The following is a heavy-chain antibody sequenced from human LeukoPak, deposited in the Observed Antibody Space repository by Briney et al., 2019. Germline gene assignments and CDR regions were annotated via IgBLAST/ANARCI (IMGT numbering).Heavy chain of an antibody. Sequence: PSGTLSLTCTVSGGSISSYDWSWIRQPPGKGLESFGYIYYSGSTNYTPSLKSRVTISVDTSKNQFSLKLSSATAADTAVYYCAWGTNRDYFDYWGQGTLVTVSS. CDR1: GGSISSYD. CDR3: AWGTNRDYFDY. CDR2: IYYSGST. J-gene: IGHJ4*02. D-gene: IGHD3-16*01. V-gene: IGHV4-59*01.